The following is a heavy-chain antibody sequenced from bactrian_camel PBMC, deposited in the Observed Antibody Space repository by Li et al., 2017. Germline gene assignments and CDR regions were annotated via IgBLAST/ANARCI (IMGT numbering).Heavy chain of an antibody. CDR3: AADQLYGTCRDVLDFPA. V-gene: IGHV3S25*01. Sequence: ESGGGSVQAGGSLRLACAAGRYTYKRNCMGWFRQRPGKDPEGLAVLWIGGAQTVYADSVKGRFIITRDKARDLVYLQMNGLQPEDTGMYYCAADQLYGTCRDVLDFPARGQGTQVTVS. CDR1: RYTYKRNC. CDR2: LWIGGAQT. D-gene: IGHD7*01. J-gene: IGHJ4*01.